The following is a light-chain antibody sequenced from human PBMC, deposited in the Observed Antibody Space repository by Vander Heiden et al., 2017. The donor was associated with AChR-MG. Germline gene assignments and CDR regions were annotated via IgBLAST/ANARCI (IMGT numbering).Light chain of an antibody. CDR1: QSISNY. Sequence: DIQMTQSPSSLSAFVGDRVTITCRTSQSISNYLNWYQQKPGKAPKVVIYAASSLQLGSHQGSVAVDLVSDFTLTITNLQSEDSATYYCQQSYTYPRTFGLGTKVEIK. CDR2: AAS. V-gene: IGKV1-39*01. CDR3: QQSYTYPRT. J-gene: IGKJ1*01.